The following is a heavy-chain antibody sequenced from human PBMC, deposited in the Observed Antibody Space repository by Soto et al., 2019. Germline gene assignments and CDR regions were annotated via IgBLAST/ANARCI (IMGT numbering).Heavy chain of an antibody. CDR1: GFTFSSYA. V-gene: IGHV3-23*01. Sequence: GGSLRLSCAASGFTFSSYAMSWVRQAPGKGLEWVSAISGSGGSTYYADSVKGRFTISRDNSKNTLYLQMNSLRAEDTAVYYCAKATSYKQQLVLWYYYGMDVWGQGTTVTVSS. CDR2: ISGSGGST. J-gene: IGHJ6*02. CDR3: AKATSYKQQLVLWYYYGMDV. D-gene: IGHD6-13*01.